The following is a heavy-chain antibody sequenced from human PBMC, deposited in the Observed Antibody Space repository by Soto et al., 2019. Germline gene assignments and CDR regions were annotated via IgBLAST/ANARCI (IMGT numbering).Heavy chain of an antibody. Sequence: SETLSLTCSVSGDSISNLDYFWAWIRQPPGQALEYIGYIYKSATTYYNPSFESRVSISVDTSKSQFSLNVTSVTAADTAVYFCARGRYCLTGRCFPNWFDSWGQGALVTVSS. CDR3: ARGRYCLTGRCFPNWFDS. J-gene: IGHJ5*01. CDR2: IYKSATT. CDR1: GDSISNLDYF. D-gene: IGHD7-27*01. V-gene: IGHV4-30-4*01.